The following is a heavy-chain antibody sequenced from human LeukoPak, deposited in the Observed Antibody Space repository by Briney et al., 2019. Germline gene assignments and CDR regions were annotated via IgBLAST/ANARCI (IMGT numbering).Heavy chain of an antibody. CDR3: AKHGRERWLQLYIVR. CDR1: GFTFSSYG. V-gene: IGHV3-30*02. Sequence: GGSLGLSCAASGFTFSSYGMHWVRQAPGKGLEWVAFIRYDGSNKYYADSVKGRFTISRDNSKNTLYLQMNSLRAEDTAVYYCAKHGRERWLQLYIVRWGQGTLVTVSS. J-gene: IGHJ4*02. CDR2: IRYDGSNK. D-gene: IGHD5-24*01.